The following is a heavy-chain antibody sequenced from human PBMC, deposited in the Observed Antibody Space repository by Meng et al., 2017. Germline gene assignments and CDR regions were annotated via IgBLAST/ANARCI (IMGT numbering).Heavy chain of an antibody. D-gene: IGHD3-22*01. V-gene: IGHV3-33*01. CDR3: ARDRHARHYYDSSGLDY. CDR1: GFTFSSYG. CDR2: TWYDGSNK. Sequence: GESLKISCVASGFTFSSYGMHWVRQAPGKGLEWVAVTWYDGSNKFYADSVKGRFTISRDNAKNSLYLQMNSLRAEDTALYYCARDRHARHYYDSSGLDYWGQGTLVTVSS. J-gene: IGHJ4*02.